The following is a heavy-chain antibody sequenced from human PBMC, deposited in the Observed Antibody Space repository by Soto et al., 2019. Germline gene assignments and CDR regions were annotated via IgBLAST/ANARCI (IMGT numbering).Heavy chain of an antibody. CDR2: FDPEDGET. V-gene: IGHV1-24*01. Sequence: GASVKVSCKVSGYTLTELSMHWVRQAPGKGLEWMGGFDPEDGETIYAQKFQGRVTMTEDTSTDTAYMELSSLRSEDTAVYYCATDLKGYSSGWYDYYVMDVWGQGTTVTVSS. D-gene: IGHD6-19*01. J-gene: IGHJ6*02. CDR3: ATDLKGYSSGWYDYYVMDV. CDR1: GYTLTELS.